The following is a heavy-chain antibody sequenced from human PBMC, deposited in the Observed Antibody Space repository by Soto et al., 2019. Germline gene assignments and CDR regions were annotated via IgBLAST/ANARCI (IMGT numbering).Heavy chain of an antibody. CDR1: GGSFSGYY. CDR3: ARVQYSLGAMDV. Sequence: QVHLQQWGAGLLKPSETLSLTCAVYGGSFSGYYWSWIRQPPGKGLEWIGEINHSVNTNYNPSLKSRVTISVDKSKNQFSLKLSSVTAADTAVYYCARVQYSLGAMDVWGQGTTVTVSS. D-gene: IGHD5-18*01. J-gene: IGHJ6*02. CDR2: INHSVNT. V-gene: IGHV4-34*02.